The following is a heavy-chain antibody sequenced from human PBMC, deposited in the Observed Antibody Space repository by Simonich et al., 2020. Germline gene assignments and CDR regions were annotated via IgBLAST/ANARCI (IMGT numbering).Heavy chain of an antibody. Sequence: QVQLVQSGAEVKKPGASVKVSCKASGYTFTGYYMHWVRQAPGQGLECRGGINHNSGGTNDAQKFQGRVTMTRDTSISTAYMELSRLRSDDTAVYYCARARLYSSSHAFDIWGQGTMVTVSS. CDR1: GYTFTGYY. V-gene: IGHV1-2*02. CDR2: INHNSGGT. J-gene: IGHJ3*02. CDR3: ARARLYSSSHAFDI. D-gene: IGHD6-6*01.